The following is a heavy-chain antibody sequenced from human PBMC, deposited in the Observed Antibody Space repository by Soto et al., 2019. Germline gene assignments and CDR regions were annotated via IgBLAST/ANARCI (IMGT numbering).Heavy chain of an antibody. CDR2: IYYRGST. Sequence: SETLSLTCTVSGGSISSHYWSWVRQAPGKGLEWIGHIYYRGSTSYNPSLRSRSTISVDTSNNQFSLKLNSVTTADTAVYYCARDGREASGMDVWGQGTKVSVSS. CDR3: ARDGREASGMDV. CDR1: GGSISSHY. V-gene: IGHV4-59*11. J-gene: IGHJ6*02. D-gene: IGHD1-26*01.